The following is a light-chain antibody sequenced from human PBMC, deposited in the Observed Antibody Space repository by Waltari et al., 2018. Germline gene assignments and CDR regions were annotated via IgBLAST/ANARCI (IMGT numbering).Light chain of an antibody. V-gene: IGKV4-1*01. Sequence: DIVMTQSPDSLPVSLGERATFNCKSSQSVSYSSDNKNCLAWYQQKPGQPPRLLIYGASTRESGVPDRFSGSGSGTDFSPTISSLQAEDVAVYYCHQYCSMPYTFGQGTKLEIK. CDR2: GAS. J-gene: IGKJ2*01. CDR1: QSVSYSSDNKNC. CDR3: HQYCSMPYT.